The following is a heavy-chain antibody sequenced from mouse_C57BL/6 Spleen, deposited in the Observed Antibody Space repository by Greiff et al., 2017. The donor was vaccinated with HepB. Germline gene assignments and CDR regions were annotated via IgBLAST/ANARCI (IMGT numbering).Heavy chain of an antibody. J-gene: IGHJ4*01. Sequence: EVQLVESGPGLVKPSQSLSLTCSVTGYSITSGYYWNWIRQFPGNKLEWMGYISYDGSNNYNPSLKNRISITRDTSKNQFFLKLNSVTTEDTATYYWARDGGSSRDAMDYWGQGTSVTVAS. V-gene: IGHV3-6*01. CDR3: ARDGGSSRDAMDY. CDR2: ISYDGSN. CDR1: GYSITSGYY. D-gene: IGHD1-1*01.